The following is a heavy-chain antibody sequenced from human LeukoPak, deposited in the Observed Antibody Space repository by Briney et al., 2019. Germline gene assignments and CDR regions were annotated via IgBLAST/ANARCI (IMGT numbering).Heavy chain of an antibody. Sequence: SETLSLTCAVYGGSFSGCYWSWIRQPPGKGLEWIGEINHSGSTNYNPSLKSRVTISVDTSKNQFSLKLSSVTAADTAVYYCARGPRRTYYDILTGYYKRPYHELDYWGQGTLVTVSS. CDR1: GGSFSGCY. CDR2: INHSGST. J-gene: IGHJ4*02. D-gene: IGHD3-9*01. CDR3: ARGPRRTYYDILTGYYKRPYHELDY. V-gene: IGHV4-34*01.